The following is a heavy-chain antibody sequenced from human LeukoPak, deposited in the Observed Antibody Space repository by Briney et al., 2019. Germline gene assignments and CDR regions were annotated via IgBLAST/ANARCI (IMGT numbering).Heavy chain of an antibody. CDR2: INSNGGTT. V-gene: IGHV3-64*01. Sequence: QTGGSLRLSCAASGFTFSSYSMHWVRQAPGKGLEYVSAINSNGGTTYYANSVKGRFTISRDNSKNTLYLQMNSLRAEDTAVYYCARANTVGYFDYWGQGTLVTVSS. CDR1: GFTFSSYS. CDR3: ARANTVGYFDY. J-gene: IGHJ4*02. D-gene: IGHD4-23*01.